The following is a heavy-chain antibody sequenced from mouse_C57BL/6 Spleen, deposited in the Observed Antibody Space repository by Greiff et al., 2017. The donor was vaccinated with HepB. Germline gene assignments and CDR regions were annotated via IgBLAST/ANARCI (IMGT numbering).Heavy chain of an antibody. V-gene: IGHV1-64*01. CDR2: IHPNSGST. CDR3: ADSSGYWYFDV. Sequence: QVQLQQSGAELVKPGASVKLSCKASGYTFTSYWMHWVKQRPGQGLEWIGMIHPNSGSTNYNEKFKSKATLTVDKSSSTAYMQLSSLTSEDSAVYYCADSSGYWYFDVWGTGTTVTVSS. CDR1: GYTFTSYW. D-gene: IGHD3-2*02. J-gene: IGHJ1*03.